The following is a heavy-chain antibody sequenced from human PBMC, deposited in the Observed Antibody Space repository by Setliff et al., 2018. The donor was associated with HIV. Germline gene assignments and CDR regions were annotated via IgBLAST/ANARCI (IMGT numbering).Heavy chain of an antibody. CDR1: GFTFSSYS. CDR3: AREGQEEWLAPSMYNWFDP. CDR2: ISSSSSTR. D-gene: IGHD6-19*01. Sequence: GGSLRLSCAASGFTFSSYSMNWVRQAPGKGLEWVSYISSSSSTRYYAGSVKGRLTISRENAKNSLYLQMNSLRAEDTAVYYCAREGQEEWLAPSMYNWFDPWGQGTLVTVSS. V-gene: IGHV3-48*04. J-gene: IGHJ5*02.